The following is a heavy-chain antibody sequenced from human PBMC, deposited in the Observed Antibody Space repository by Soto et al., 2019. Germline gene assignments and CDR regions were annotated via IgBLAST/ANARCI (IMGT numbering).Heavy chain of an antibody. J-gene: IGHJ4*02. CDR1: GASFTGHY. Sequence: QVQLQQWGAGLLKPSATLSLTCTVHGASFTGHYWSWVRQSPGRGLEWVGVMSHLGSSNYHPSLKSRDPLTVDTSKKQFSLNLRSVTAGDTAVYCCGGAEAGPTKYWGQGTLVTVSS. D-gene: IGHD6-13*01. CDR2: MSHLGSS. CDR3: GGAEAGPTKY. V-gene: IGHV4-34*01.